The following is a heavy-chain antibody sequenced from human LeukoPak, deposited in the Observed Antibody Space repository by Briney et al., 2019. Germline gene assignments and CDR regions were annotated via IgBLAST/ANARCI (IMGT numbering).Heavy chain of an antibody. CDR1: GYASISYY. V-gene: IGHV1-46*01. Sequence: GASVKVSCKASGYASISYYIHWVRQAPGQGLEWMGIINPSGGDTNYAQKFQGRVTMTRDTSTSTVYMELSSLRSADTAVYYCARDQSRLYCSGSTCPPGYWGQGTLVTVSS. CDR2: INPSGGDT. D-gene: IGHD2-15*01. CDR3: ARDQSRLYCSGSTCPPGY. J-gene: IGHJ4*02.